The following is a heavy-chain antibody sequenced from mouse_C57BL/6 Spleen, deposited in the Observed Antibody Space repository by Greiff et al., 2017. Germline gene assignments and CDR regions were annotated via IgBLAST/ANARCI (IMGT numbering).Heavy chain of an antibody. CDR2: IDPSDSYT. V-gene: IGHV1-69*01. Sequence: QVQLQQSGAELVMPGASVKLSCKASGYTFTSYWMHWVKQRPGQGLEWIGEIDPSDSYTNYNQKFKGKSTLTVDKSSSTAYMQLSSLTSEDSAVYYCARWVGYFDVWGTGTTVTVSS. J-gene: IGHJ1*03. CDR3: ARWVGYFDV. CDR1: GYTFTSYW. D-gene: IGHD1-1*02.